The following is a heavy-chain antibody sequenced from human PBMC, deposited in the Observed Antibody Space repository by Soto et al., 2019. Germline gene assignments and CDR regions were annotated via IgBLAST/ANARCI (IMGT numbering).Heavy chain of an antibody. CDR2: ISAYNGNT. CDR1: GYTFTSYG. D-gene: IGHD5-12*01. CDR3: ARDEGVEMATRYFDY. V-gene: IGHV1-18*01. J-gene: IGHJ4*02. Sequence: ASVKVSCKASGYTFTSYGISWVRQAPEQGLEWMGWISAYNGNTNYAQKLQGRVTMTTDTSTSTAYMELRSLRSDDTAVYYCARDEGVEMATRYFDYWGQGTLVTVSS.